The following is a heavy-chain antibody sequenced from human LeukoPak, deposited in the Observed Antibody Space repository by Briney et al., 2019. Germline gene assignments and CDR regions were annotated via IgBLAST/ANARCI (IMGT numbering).Heavy chain of an antibody. CDR2: IIPIFGTA. V-gene: IGHV1-69*06. J-gene: IGHJ4*02. D-gene: IGHD5-12*01. Sequence: SVTVSCKASGGTFIIYAISWVRQAPGEGLEWMGGIIPIFGTANYAQKFQGRVTITADKSTSTAYMELSSLRSEDTAVYYCARGDIVATRAFDYWGQGTLVTVSS. CDR1: GGTFIIYA. CDR3: ARGDIVATRAFDY.